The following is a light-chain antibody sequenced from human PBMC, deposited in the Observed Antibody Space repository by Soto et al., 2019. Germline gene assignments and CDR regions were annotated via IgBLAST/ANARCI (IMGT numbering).Light chain of an antibody. CDR1: SSDVGSYNL. V-gene: IGLV2-23*01. CDR3: CSYAGSSLVV. Sequence: QSALTQPASVSGSPGQSITISCTGTSSDVGSYNLVSWYQQHPGKAPKLMIYEGSKRPSGVSNRFSGSKSGNTASLTISGPQAEDEADYYCCSYAGSSLVVFGGGTKVTVL. J-gene: IGLJ2*01. CDR2: EGS.